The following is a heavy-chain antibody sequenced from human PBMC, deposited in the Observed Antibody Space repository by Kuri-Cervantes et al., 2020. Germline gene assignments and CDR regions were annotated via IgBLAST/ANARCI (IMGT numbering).Heavy chain of an antibody. J-gene: IGHJ6*02. Sequence: ASVKVSCKASGYTLTSYDISWVRQATGQGLEWLGWMNPNSGNTGYAQKFQGRVTITRDTPASTAYMELSSLRSEDTDVYYCASYYFYGYGMDVWGQGTTVTVSS. CDR2: MNPNSGNT. V-gene: IGHV1-8*01. D-gene: IGHD3/OR15-3a*01. CDR1: GYTLTSYD. CDR3: ASYYFYGYGMDV.